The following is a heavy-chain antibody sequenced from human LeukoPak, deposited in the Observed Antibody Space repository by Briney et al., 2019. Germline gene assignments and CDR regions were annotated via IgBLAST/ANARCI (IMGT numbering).Heavy chain of an antibody. CDR2: IWYDGSNK. V-gene: IGHV3-30*19. CDR3: ARDLSITMVRGVIGGMDV. J-gene: IGHJ6*02. D-gene: IGHD3-10*01. Sequence: GGSLRLSCAASGFTFSSYGMHWVRQAPGKGLEWVAVIWYDGSNKYYADSVKGRFTISRDNSKNTLYLQMNSLRAEDTAVYYCARDLSITMVRGVIGGMDVWGQGTTVTVSS. CDR1: GFTFSSYG.